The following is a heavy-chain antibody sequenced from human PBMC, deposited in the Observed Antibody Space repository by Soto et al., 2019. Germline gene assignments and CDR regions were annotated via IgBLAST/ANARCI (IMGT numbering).Heavy chain of an antibody. D-gene: IGHD3-3*01. CDR2: ISAYNGNT. V-gene: IGHV1-18*01. CDR3: ARDRYDFWSAYYPRAFDY. Sequence: ASVKVSCKASGYTFTSYGISWVRQAPGQGLEWMGWISAYNGNTNYAQKLQGRVTMTTDTSTSTAYMELRSLRSDDTAVYYCARDRYDFWSAYYPRAFDYWGQGTLLTVSS. J-gene: IGHJ4*02. CDR1: GYTFTSYG.